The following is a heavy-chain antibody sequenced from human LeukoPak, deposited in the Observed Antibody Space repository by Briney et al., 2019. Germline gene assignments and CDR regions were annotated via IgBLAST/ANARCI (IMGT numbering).Heavy chain of an antibody. CDR3: AHLWFGELLFWFDP. Sequence: SETLSLTCTVSGGSISSSSYYSGWIRQPPGKGLAWFGSIYYSGSTYYNPSLKSRVTISVDTSKNQFCLKLSSVTAADTAVYYCAHLWFGELLFWFDPWGQGTLVTVSS. V-gene: IGHV4-39*01. D-gene: IGHD3-10*01. J-gene: IGHJ5*02. CDR1: GGSISSSSYY. CDR2: IYYSGST.